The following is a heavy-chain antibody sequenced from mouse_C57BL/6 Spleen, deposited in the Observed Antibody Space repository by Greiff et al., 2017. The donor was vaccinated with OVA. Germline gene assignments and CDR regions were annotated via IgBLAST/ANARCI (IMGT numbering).Heavy chain of an antibody. CDR2: IHPNSGST. D-gene: IGHD2-4*01. CDR1: GYTFTSYW. Sequence: QVQLQQPGAELVKPGASVKLSCKASGYTFTSYWMHWVKQRPGQGLEWIGMIHPNSGSTNYNEKFKSKATLTVDKSSSTAYMQLSSLTSEDSAVYYCAGDYDVGYAMDYWGQGTSGTVSS. CDR3: AGDYDVGYAMDY. J-gene: IGHJ4*01. V-gene: IGHV1-64*01.